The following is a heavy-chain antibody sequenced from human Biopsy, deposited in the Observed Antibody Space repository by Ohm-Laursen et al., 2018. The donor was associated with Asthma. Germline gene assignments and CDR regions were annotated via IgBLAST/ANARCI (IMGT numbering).Heavy chain of an antibody. D-gene: IGHD3-9*01. CDR1: GGSLSNIA. CDR2: FLTKFDIT. CDR3: ARSYDTDSYPVLVLDY. J-gene: IGHJ4*02. Sequence: GAPVNVSCKASGGSLSNIAFSWVPQAPGHGLEWMSTFLTKFDITSYAETFQGRVTITADKSTSTTYMELSRLRSEDTAVYYCARSYDTDSYPVLVLDYWGQGTLGTVSS. V-gene: IGHV1-69*04.